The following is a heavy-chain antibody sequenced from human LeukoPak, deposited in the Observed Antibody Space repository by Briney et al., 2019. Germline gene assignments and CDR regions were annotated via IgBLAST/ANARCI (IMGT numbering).Heavy chain of an antibody. CDR2: IYVGGSA. Sequence: GGSLRLSCAASGFTVSNNYMSWVRQTPGKGLEWVSVIYVGGSAYYADSVKGRFTISGDSSKSTLYLQMNSLRAEDTAVYYCAKVGRHLEWLFGYVDYWGQGTLVAVSS. V-gene: IGHV3-53*01. J-gene: IGHJ4*02. D-gene: IGHD3-3*01. CDR1: GFTVSNNY. CDR3: AKVGRHLEWLFGYVDY.